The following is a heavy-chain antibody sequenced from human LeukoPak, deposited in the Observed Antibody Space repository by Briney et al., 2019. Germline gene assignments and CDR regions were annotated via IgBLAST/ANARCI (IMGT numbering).Heavy chain of an antibody. V-gene: IGHV1-2*02. CDR3: AREMTPGYSSSWFSSGSDY. CDR2: INPNSGGT. D-gene: IGHD6-13*01. CDR1: GYTFTGYY. J-gene: IGHJ4*02. Sequence: ASVKVSCKASGYTFTGYYMHWVRQAPGQGLEWMGWINPNSGGTNYAQKFQGRVTMTRDTSISTAYMELSRLRSDDTAVYYCAREMTPGYSSSWFSSGSDYWSQGTLVTVSS.